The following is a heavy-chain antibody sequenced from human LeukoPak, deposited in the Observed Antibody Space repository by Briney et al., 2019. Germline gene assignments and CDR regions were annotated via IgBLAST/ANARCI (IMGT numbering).Heavy chain of an antibody. CDR2: LHPGNSDT. J-gene: IGHJ4*02. Sequence: GESLKISCQASGYSFSSYWIGWVRQMPGKGLEWMGILHPGNSDTRYSPPFQGHVTFSADTSTSTAYLQWSSLRATDTAIYYCVRQEQRSGPAIDYWGQGTLVTVSS. CDR3: VRQEQRSGPAIDY. CDR1: GYSFSSYW. D-gene: IGHD3-3*01. V-gene: IGHV5-51*01.